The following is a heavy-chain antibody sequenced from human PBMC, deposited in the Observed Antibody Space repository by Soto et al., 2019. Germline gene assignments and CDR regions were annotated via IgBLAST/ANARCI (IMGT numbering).Heavy chain of an antibody. CDR3: AAVGLRDIDAFDI. Sequence: QMQLLQSGPEVKKPGTSVKVSCKASGFTFTSSAMQRVRQARGQRLEWIGWIVVGSGNTNYAQKFQERVTITRDMSTSTAYMELSSLRSEDTAVYYCAAVGLRDIDAFDIWGQGTMVTVSS. CDR2: IVVGSGNT. CDR1: GFTFTSSA. V-gene: IGHV1-58*02. D-gene: IGHD4-17*01. J-gene: IGHJ3*02.